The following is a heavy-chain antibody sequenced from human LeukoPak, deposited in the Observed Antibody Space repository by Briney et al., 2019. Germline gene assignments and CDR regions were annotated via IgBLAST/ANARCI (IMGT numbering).Heavy chain of an antibody. CDR2: ISWNSGSI. V-gene: IGHV3-9*01. D-gene: IGHD3-3*01. CDR1: GFTFSNYA. CDR3: AKDQSYDFWSGYSGWFDP. Sequence: GGSLRLSCAASGFTFSNYAMTWVRQAPGKGLEWVSGISWNSGSIGYADSVKGRFTISRDNAKNSLYLQMNSLRAEDTALYYCAKDQSYDFWSGYSGWFDPWGQGTLVTVSS. J-gene: IGHJ5*02.